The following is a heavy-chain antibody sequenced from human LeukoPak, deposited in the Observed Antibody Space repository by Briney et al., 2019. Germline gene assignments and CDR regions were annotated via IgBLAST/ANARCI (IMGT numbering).Heavy chain of an antibody. J-gene: IGHJ6*03. CDR3: ARYLRLQQLTYYYYYYYMDV. CDR2: IYHSRST. CDR1: GYSISSGYY. D-gene: IGHD6-13*01. V-gene: IGHV4-38-2*02. Sequence: SETLCLTCTVSGYSISSGYYWGWIRQPPGKGLEWIGSIYHSRSTYYNPSLKSRVTISVDTSKNRFSLKLSSVTAADTAVYYCARYLRLQQLTYYYYYYYMDVWGKGTTVTVSS.